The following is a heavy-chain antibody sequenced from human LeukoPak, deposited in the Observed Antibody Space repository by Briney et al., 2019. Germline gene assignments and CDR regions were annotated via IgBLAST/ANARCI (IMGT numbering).Heavy chain of an antibody. Sequence: GGSLRLSCAASGFTFSDHYMDWVRQAPGKGLEWVSYITSSGSNMYYADSMKGRFTISRDNSKNTLYLQMNSLRAEDTAVYYCAKDEFGTFDYWGQGTLVTVSS. CDR2: ITSSGSNM. J-gene: IGHJ4*02. V-gene: IGHV3-11*04. D-gene: IGHD3-10*01. CDR3: AKDEFGTFDY. CDR1: GFTFSDHY.